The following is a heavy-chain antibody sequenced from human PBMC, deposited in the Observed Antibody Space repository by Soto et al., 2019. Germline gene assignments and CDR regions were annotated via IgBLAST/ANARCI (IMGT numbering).Heavy chain of an antibody. Sequence: QVQLVESGGGLVKPGGSLRLSCAASGFAFSDPYMSWLRQAPGKGLEWISYISSSGSTIYYADSVKGRFTISGDNAKKTVYLEMGSGTADDTAVYDCARGGASVTTPFDYWGQGTQVTVSS. J-gene: IGHJ4*02. V-gene: IGHV3-11*01. CDR1: GFAFSDPY. CDR3: ARGGASVTTPFDY. CDR2: ISSSGSTI. D-gene: IGHD4-17*01.